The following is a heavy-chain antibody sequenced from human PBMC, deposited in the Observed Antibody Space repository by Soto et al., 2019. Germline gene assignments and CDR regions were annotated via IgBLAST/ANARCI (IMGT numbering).Heavy chain of an antibody. V-gene: IGHV2-26*01. CDR2: IFSNDEK. CDR3: ARILFGRSVAGGYFYMDV. D-gene: IGHD6-19*01. Sequence: SGPTLVNPTETLTLTCTVSGFSLSNGKVGVSWIRQPPGKALEWLAHIFSNDEKSYRTSLKSRLTISEDTSKSQVVRTMTNVDPVDTATYYCARILFGRSVAGGYFYMDVWGKGTTVTVSS. J-gene: IGHJ6*03. CDR1: GFSLSNGKVG.